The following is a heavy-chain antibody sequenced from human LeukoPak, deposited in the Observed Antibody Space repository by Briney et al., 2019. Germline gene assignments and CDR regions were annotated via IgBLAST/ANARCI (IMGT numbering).Heavy chain of an antibody. Sequence: PSETLSLTCTVSGGSISSGDYYWSWIRQPPGKGLEWIGYIYYSGSTNYNPSLKSRVTISVDTSKNQFSLKLSSVTAADTAVYYCARHARSKTYYDSSHYFDYWGQGTLVTVSS. J-gene: IGHJ4*02. D-gene: IGHD3-22*01. V-gene: IGHV4-61*08. CDR2: IYYSGST. CDR1: GGSISSGDYY. CDR3: ARHARSKTYYDSSHYFDY.